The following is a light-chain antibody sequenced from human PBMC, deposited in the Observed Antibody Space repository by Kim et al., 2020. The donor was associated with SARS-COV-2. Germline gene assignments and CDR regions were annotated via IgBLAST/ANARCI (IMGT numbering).Light chain of an antibody. V-gene: IGLV3-21*01. J-gene: IGLJ1*01. Sequence: PGQTARITCGGNNIGGHSVHWYQQKPGQAPVLIIYYDSDRPSGIPERFSGSKAATTATLTISRVEAGDEADYYCQVWDTDTDDYVFGTGTKVTVL. CDR2: YDS. CDR3: QVWDTDTDDYV. CDR1: NIGGHS.